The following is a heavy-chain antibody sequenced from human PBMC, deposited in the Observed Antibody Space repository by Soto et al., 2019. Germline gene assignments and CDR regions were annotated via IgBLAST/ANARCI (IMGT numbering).Heavy chain of an antibody. CDR2: IYYSGST. V-gene: IGHV4-39*01. CDR3: ATHTPAISISDH. Sequence: QLQLQESGPGLVKPSETLSLTCTVSGGSISSSSYYWGWIRQPPGKGLEWIGSIYYSGSTYYNPSLKSRATISVDTSKNQFSLKLSSVTAADPAVYYCATHTPAISISDHWGQGTLVTVSS. J-gene: IGHJ4*02. D-gene: IGHD2-15*01. CDR1: GGSISSSSYY.